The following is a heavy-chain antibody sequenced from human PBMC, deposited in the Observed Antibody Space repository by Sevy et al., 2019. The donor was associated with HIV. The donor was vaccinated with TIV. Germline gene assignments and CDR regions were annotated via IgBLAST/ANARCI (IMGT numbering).Heavy chain of an antibody. D-gene: IGHD1-26*01. CDR3: TTVLGWEGTSDY. Sequence: GGSLRLSCAASGFSFINAWMNWVRQAPGKGLEWVGRIRSKADGGTADYAAPVKGRFIISRDDSENPLYLQMNSLRTEDTAIYYCTTVLGWEGTSDYWGQGTLVTVSS. CDR2: IRSKADGGTA. CDR1: GFSFINAW. V-gene: IGHV3-15*07. J-gene: IGHJ4*02.